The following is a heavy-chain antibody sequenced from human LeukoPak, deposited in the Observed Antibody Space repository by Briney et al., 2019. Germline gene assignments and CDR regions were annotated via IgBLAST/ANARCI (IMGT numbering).Heavy chain of an antibody. CDR3: ARGRGSSGWSPYYFDY. J-gene: IGHJ4*02. V-gene: IGHV4-4*02. CDR2: IYHSGST. Sequence: SGTLSLTCAVSGGSISSSNWWSWVRQPPGKGLEWIGEIYHSGSTNYNPSLKSRVTISVDKSKNQFSLKLSSVTAADTAVHYCARGRGSSGWSPYYFDYWGQGTLVTVSS. CDR1: GGSISSSNW. D-gene: IGHD6-19*01.